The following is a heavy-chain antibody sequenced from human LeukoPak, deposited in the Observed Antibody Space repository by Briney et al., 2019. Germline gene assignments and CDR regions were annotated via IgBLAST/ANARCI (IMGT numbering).Heavy chain of an antibody. V-gene: IGHV3-11*01. Sequence: GGSLRLSCAASGFTFDDYYMSWIRQAPGEGLDWVSYISNGGGHISYADSVKGRFTISRDNTKNSLYLHMDSLRADDTAVYYCPRGFSSYPAEWGQGTLVTISS. CDR1: GFTFDDYY. CDR3: PRGFSSYPAE. CDR2: ISNGGGHI. J-gene: IGHJ4*02. D-gene: IGHD3-16*02.